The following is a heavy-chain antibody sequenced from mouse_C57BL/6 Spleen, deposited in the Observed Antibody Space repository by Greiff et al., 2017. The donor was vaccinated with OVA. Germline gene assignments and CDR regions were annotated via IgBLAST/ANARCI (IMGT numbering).Heavy chain of an antibody. CDR3: ARDARGNYAMDY. J-gene: IGHJ4*01. CDR1: GFTFSDFY. Sequence: EVKLMESGGGLVQSGRSLRLSCATSGFTFSDFYMEWVRQAPGKGLEWIAASRNKANDYTTEYSASVKGRFIVSRYTSQSILYLQMNALRAEDTAIYYCARDARGNYAMDYWGQGTSVTVSS. V-gene: IGHV7-1*01. CDR2: SRNKANDYTT.